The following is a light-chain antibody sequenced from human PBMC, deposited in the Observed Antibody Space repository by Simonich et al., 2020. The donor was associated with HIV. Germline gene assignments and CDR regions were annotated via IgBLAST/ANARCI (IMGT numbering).Light chain of an antibody. J-gene: IGKJ4*01. V-gene: IGKV1-33*01. CDR3: QQRSNWPLLT. Sequence: DIQMTQSPSSLSASVGDRVTITCQASQDISNYLNWYQQKPGKAPKLLIYDASNLETGGQSRFSGSGSGTDFTFTISSLEPEDFAVYYCQQRSNWPLLTFGGGTKVEIK. CDR2: DAS. CDR1: QDISNY.